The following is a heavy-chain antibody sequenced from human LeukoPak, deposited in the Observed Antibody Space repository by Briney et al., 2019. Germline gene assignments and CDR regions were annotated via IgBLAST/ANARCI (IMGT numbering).Heavy chain of an antibody. Sequence: GGSLRLSCAASGFTFSSYAMHWVRQAPGKGLEWVAVISYDRSNKYYADSVKGRFTISRDNSKNTLYLQMNSLRAEDTAVYYCARDRRDIVVVPDQTLDYWGQGTLVTVSS. J-gene: IGHJ4*02. CDR1: GFTFSSYA. D-gene: IGHD2-2*01. CDR2: ISYDRSNK. V-gene: IGHV3-30-3*01. CDR3: ARDRRDIVVVPDQTLDY.